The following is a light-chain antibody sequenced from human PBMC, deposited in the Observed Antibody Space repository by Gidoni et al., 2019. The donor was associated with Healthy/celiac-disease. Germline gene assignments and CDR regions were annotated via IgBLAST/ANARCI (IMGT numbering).Light chain of an antibody. Sequence: DIQMTQSPSTLPATVGDRVTITCRASQSISSWLAWYQQKPGKAPKLLIYKASSLESGVPSRFSGSGSGTEFTLTISSLQPDDFATYYCQQYNSPVTFGQGTKLEIK. V-gene: IGKV1-5*03. CDR2: KAS. J-gene: IGKJ2*01. CDR3: QQYNSPVT. CDR1: QSISSW.